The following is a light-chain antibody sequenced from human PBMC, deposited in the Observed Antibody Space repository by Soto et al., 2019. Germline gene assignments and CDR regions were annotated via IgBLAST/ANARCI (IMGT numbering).Light chain of an antibody. V-gene: IGKV1-9*01. CDR3: LQLNSYRWT. CDR2: AAS. J-gene: IGKJ1*01. CDR1: QGISSY. Sequence: ILLTQSPSSLSASVGDRVTITCRTSQGISSYLAWYKKKPGKAPKILIYAASTLQSGVPSSFSGSESGTAFTLTISSLQPEDFATYYCLQLNSYRWTVGQGTKVEIK.